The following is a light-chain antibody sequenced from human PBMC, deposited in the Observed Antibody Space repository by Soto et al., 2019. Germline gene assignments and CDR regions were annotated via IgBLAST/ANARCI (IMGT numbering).Light chain of an antibody. CDR3: QHYGRSAIFT. J-gene: IGKJ3*01. V-gene: IGKV3-20*01. CDR2: GAS. Sequence: EIVMTQSPASLSVPPGERATLSCRASQSVSTNFAWYLQKPGQAPRLLIYGASSRASGIPDRFSGSGSGTDFTLTISSVEPEDFAVYYCQHYGRSAIFTLGPGTTVDIK. CDR1: QSVSTN.